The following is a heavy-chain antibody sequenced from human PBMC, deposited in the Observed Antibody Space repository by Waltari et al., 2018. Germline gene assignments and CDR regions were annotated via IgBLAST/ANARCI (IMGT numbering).Heavy chain of an antibody. CDR2: IRYDGSNK. CDR3: AKAFYCSSTSCYDY. V-gene: IGHV3-30*02. Sequence: QVQLVESGGGVVQPGGSLRLSCAASGFTFSSYGMHWVRQAPGKGLEWVAFIRYDGSNKYYADSVKGRFTISRDNSKNTLYLQMNSLRAEDTAVYYCAKAFYCSSTSCYDYWGQGTLVTVSS. CDR1: GFTFSSYG. J-gene: IGHJ4*02. D-gene: IGHD2-2*01.